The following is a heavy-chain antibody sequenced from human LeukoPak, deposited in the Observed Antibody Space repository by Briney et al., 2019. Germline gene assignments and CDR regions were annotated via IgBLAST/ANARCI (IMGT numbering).Heavy chain of an antibody. J-gene: IGHJ4*02. V-gene: IGHV1-69*04. CDR2: IIPILGIA. D-gene: IGHD5-18*01. CDR3: VRGGYNYGVDY. CDR1: GGTFSSYA. Sequence: ASAKVSCKSSGGTFSSYAISWVRQAPGQGLEWMGRIIPILGIANYAQKFQGRVTITADKSTSTAYMELSSLRSDDAAVYYCVRGGYNYGVDYWGQGTLVTVSS.